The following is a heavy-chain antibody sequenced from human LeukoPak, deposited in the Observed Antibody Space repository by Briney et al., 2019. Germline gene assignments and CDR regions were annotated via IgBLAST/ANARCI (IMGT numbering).Heavy chain of an antibody. J-gene: IGHJ4*02. CDR3: ARGENYYDSSGYYFGDY. CDR1: GFTFSSYA. Sequence: PGGSLRLSCAASGFTFSSYAMSWVRQAPGKGLEWVSAISGSGGNTYYADSVKGRFTISRDDSKNTLYLQMNSLRAEDTAVYYCARGENYYDSSGYYFGDYWGQGTLVTVSS. V-gene: IGHV3-23*01. CDR2: ISGSGGNT. D-gene: IGHD3-22*01.